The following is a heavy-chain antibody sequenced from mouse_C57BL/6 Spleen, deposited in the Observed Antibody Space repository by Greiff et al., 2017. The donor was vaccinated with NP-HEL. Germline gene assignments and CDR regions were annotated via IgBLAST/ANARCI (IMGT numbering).Heavy chain of an antibody. CDR2: ISDGGSYT. Sequence: EVNLVESGGGLVKPGGSLKLSCAASGFTFSSYAMSWVRQTPEKRLEWVATISDGGSYTYYPDNVKGRFTISRDNAKNNLYLQMSHLKSEDTAMYYCVSTGTLDYWGQGTTLTVSS. V-gene: IGHV5-4*03. CDR1: GFTFSSYA. J-gene: IGHJ2*01. CDR3: VSTGTLDY. D-gene: IGHD4-1*02.